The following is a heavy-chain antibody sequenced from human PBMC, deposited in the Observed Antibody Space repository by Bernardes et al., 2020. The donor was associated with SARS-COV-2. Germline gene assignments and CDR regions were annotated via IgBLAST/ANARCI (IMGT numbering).Heavy chain of an antibody. CDR3: ARVGLFGVVSYYYYGMDV. D-gene: IGHD3-3*01. V-gene: IGHV1-69*04. CDR2: ITPILDIA. CDR1: GGTFSIYP. J-gene: IGHJ6*02. Sequence: SVKVSCKASGGTFSIYPINWVRQALGQALEWMGRITPILDIANYAQRFQGRVTITADRSTSTAYMELSSLRSEDTAVYYCARVGLFGVVSYYYYGMDVWGQGTTVTVSS.